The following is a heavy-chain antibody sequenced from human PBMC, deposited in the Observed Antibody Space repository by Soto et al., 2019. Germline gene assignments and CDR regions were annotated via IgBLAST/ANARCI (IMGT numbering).Heavy chain of an antibody. J-gene: IGHJ4*02. CDR1: GSSVSNKGAA. CDR2: TYYRKSKWLY. D-gene: IGHD4-4*01. V-gene: IGHV6-1*01. CDR3: ARDPPGFNSAFDS. Sequence: PSQTLSLTCAISGSSVSNKGAAWNCIRHSPSRGLEWLGRTYYRKSKWLYDYAVSVRSRITINPDTSKNQFSLHLTSVTPEDTSVYFCARDPPGFNSAFDSWGQGTMVTVSS.